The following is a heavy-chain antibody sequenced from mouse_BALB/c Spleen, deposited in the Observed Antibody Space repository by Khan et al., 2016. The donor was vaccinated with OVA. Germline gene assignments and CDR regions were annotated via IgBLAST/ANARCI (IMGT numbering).Heavy chain of an antibody. CDR3: ARLAYYYDSEGFAY. CDR1: GFTFSTYG. V-gene: IGHV5-6*01. D-gene: IGHD1-1*01. CDR2: ISTGGHYT. J-gene: IGHJ3*01. Sequence: EVELVESGGDLVEPGGSLKLSCAASGFTFSTYGMSWVRQTPDKRLECVATISTGGHYTYYPDSVRGRFTISRDNAKNTLYLQMTSLKSEDTTMFYCARLAYYYDSEGFAYWGQGTLVTVSA.